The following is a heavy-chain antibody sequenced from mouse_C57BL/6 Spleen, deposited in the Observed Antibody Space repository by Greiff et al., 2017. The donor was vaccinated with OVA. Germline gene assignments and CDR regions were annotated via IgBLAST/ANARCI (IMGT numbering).Heavy chain of an antibody. CDR3: ARAIYYDYDVWYFDV. Sequence: EVQLQESGPGLVKPSQSLSLTCSVTGYSITSGYYWNWIRQFPGNKLEWMGYISYDGSNNYNPSLKNRISITRDTSKNQFFLKLNSVTTEDTATYYCARAIYYDYDVWYFDVWGTGTTVTVSS. V-gene: IGHV3-6*01. J-gene: IGHJ1*03. D-gene: IGHD2-4*01. CDR2: ISYDGSN. CDR1: GYSITSGYY.